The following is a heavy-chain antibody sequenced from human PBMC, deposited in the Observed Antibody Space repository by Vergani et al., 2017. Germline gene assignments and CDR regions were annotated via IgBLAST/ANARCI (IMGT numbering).Heavy chain of an antibody. CDR1: GGSISSYY. V-gene: IGHV4-39*07. J-gene: IGHJ6*02. D-gene: IGHD5-12*01. Sequence: QVQLQESGPGLVKPSETLSLTCTVSGGSISSYYWSWIRQPPGKGLEWIGSIYYSGSTYYNPSLKRRVTISVDTSKNQFSLKLSSVTAADTAVYYCASEIRGYSGYRYGMDVWGQGTTVTVSS. CDR2: IYYSGST. CDR3: ASEIRGYSGYRYGMDV.